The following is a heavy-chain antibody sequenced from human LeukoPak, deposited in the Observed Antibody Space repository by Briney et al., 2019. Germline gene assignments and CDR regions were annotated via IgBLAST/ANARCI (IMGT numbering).Heavy chain of an antibody. D-gene: IGHD3-10*01. V-gene: IGHV3-48*04. J-gene: IGHJ6*03. CDR2: ISSSGSPI. CDR3: ARLFGPTSDYYYMGV. Sequence: PGGSLRLSCAASGFTFSNYNMDWVRQAPGKGLEWLSYISSSGSPIYYADSVKGRFTISRDNAKNSLYLQMNSLRAEDTAVYYCARLFGPTSDYYYMGVWGKGTTVTVSS. CDR1: GFTFSNYN.